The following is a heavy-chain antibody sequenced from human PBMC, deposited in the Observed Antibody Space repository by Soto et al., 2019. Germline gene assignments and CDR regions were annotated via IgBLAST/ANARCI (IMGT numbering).Heavy chain of an antibody. CDR2: INPNSGGT. CDR3: ARGSVVVVAAATYGYFDY. D-gene: IGHD2-15*01. CDR1: GYTFTGYY. V-gene: IGHV1-2*04. Sequence: QVQLVQSGAEVKKPGASVKVSCRASGYTFTGYYMHWVRQAPGQGLEWMGWINPNSGGTNYAQKFQSWVTMTRDTSISTAYRELSRLISDDTAVYYCARGSVVVVAAATYGYFDYWGQGTLVTVSS. J-gene: IGHJ4*02.